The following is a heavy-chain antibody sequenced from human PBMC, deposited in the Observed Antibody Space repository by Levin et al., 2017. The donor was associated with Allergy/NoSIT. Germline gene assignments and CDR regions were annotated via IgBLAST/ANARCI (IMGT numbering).Heavy chain of an antibody. CDR2: ISGDGSTT. V-gene: IGHV3-74*01. Sequence: AGGSLRLSCAASGFTFSSYWMHWVRQAPGKGLVWVSRISGDGSTTTYADSVKGRFTISRDNAKNTLYLQMNSLRAEDTSVYYCARGGDYDPYWGQGTLVTVSS. J-gene: IGHJ4*02. D-gene: IGHD4-17*01. CDR3: ARGGDYDPY. CDR1: GFTFSSYW.